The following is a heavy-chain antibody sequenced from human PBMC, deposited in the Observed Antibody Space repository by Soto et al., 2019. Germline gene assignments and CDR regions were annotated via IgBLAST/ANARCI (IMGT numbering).Heavy chain of an antibody. V-gene: IGHV5-10-1*01. J-gene: IGHJ6*02. D-gene: IGHD3-3*01. CDR1: GYSFTSYW. Sequence: GESLKISCKGSGYSFTSYWISWVRQMPGKGLEWMGRIDPSDSYTNYSPSFQGHVTISADKSISTAYLQWSSLKASDTAKYYCARRRRDVVGKPYYDFWSGYHEPDYYYYGMDVWGQGTTVTAP. CDR2: IDPSDSYT. CDR3: ARRRRDVVGKPYYDFWSGYHEPDYYYYGMDV.